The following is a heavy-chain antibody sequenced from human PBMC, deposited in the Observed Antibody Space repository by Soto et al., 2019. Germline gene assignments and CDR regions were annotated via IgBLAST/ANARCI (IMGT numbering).Heavy chain of an antibody. D-gene: IGHD5-12*01. Sequence: SVKVSCKAAGYSFSDYYIHWRRQAPGQGLEWMGWINPNSGGTKYAHKFQGWVTMTRDTSIKTAYMELSRLTSDDTAVYYCARESGGATATLDYYYFYMDVWGKGTTVTVS. CDR2: INPNSGGT. CDR1: GYSFSDYY. CDR3: ARESGGATATLDYYYFYMDV. V-gene: IGHV1-2*04. J-gene: IGHJ6*03.